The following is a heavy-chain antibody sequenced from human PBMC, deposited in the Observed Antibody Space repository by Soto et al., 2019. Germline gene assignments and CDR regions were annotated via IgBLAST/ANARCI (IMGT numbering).Heavy chain of an antibody. CDR2: VYSSGGT. J-gene: IGHJ5*02. D-gene: IGHD3-3*01. CDR1: GGSMSSYY. V-gene: IGHV4-4*07. CDR3: ARGQRFSDWFDP. Sequence: SETLSLTCSVSGGSMSSYYWTRIRQPAGKGLEWIGRVYSSGGTHYNSSLKSRVTISLDTSKNQFSLRIISVTAADTAVYYCARGQRFSDWFDPWGQGTLVTVSS.